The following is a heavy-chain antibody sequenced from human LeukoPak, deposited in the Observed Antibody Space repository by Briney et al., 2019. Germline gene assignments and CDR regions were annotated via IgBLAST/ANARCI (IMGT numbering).Heavy chain of an antibody. Sequence: SVKVSCKASGGTFSSYAISWMRQAPGQGLEWMGRIIPIFGTANYAQKFQGRVTITTDESTSTAYMELSSLRSEDTAVYYCARVEMVRSYYDSSGYYYVKDYWGQGTLVTVCS. CDR1: GGTFSSYA. CDR3: ARVEMVRSYYDSSGYYYVKDY. CDR2: IIPIFGTA. V-gene: IGHV1-69*05. J-gene: IGHJ4*02. D-gene: IGHD3-22*01.